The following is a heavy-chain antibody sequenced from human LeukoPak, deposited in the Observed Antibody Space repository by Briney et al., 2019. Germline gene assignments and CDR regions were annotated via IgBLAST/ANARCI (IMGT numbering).Heavy chain of an antibody. Sequence: GGYLRLSCAASGFTFSSYGMHWVRQAPGKGLEGVAFIRFDGSNKYYADSVKGRLTISRDNSKNTLYLQMNSLRAEDTAVYYCAKDHGSGSYSDYWGQGTLVPVSS. D-gene: IGHD3-10*01. V-gene: IGHV3-30*02. CDR1: GFTFSSYG. J-gene: IGHJ4*02. CDR3: AKDHGSGSYSDY. CDR2: IRFDGSNK.